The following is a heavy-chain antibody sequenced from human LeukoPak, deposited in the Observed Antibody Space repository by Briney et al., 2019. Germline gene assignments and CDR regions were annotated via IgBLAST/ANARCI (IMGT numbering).Heavy chain of an antibody. V-gene: IGHV3-64*01. Sequence: GASVKVSCKASGGTFSSYAMHWVRQAPGKGLEYVSAISSNGGSTYYANSVKGRFTISRDNSKNTLYLQMGSLRAEDMAVYYCARDGLYGSGSYYYYFDYWGQGTLVTVSS. J-gene: IGHJ4*02. D-gene: IGHD3-10*01. CDR3: ARDGLYGSGSYYYYFDY. CDR1: GGTFSSYA. CDR2: ISSNGGST.